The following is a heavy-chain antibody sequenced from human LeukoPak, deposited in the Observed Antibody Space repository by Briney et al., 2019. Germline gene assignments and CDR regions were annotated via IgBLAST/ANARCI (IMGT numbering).Heavy chain of an antibody. CDR2: ISSSGSTI. D-gene: IGHD6-13*01. Sequence: PGGSLRLSCAASGFTFSDYYMSWIRQAPGKGLEWVSYISSSGSTIYYADSVKGRFTISRDNSKNTLYLQMNSLRAEDTAVYYCAKDQASSLPDYWGQGTLVTVSS. V-gene: IGHV3-11*01. CDR3: AKDQASSLPDY. CDR1: GFTFSDYY. J-gene: IGHJ4*02.